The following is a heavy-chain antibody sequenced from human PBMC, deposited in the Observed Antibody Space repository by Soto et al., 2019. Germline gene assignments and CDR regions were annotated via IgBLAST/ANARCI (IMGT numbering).Heavy chain of an antibody. D-gene: IGHD1-26*01. Sequence: QVQLVQSGAEVKKPGASVKVSCKASGYTFTSYYMHWVRQAPGQGLEWMGIINPSGGSTSYAQKFQGRVTMTRDTSTSTVYMELCSLRSEDTAVYYCARECELAPFDYWGQGTLVTVSS. CDR2: INPSGGST. CDR1: GYTFTSYY. CDR3: ARECELAPFDY. J-gene: IGHJ4*02. V-gene: IGHV1-46*01.